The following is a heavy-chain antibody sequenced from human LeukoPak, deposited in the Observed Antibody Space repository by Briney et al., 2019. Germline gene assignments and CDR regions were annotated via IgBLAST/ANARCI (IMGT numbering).Heavy chain of an antibody. CDR2: IWYDGSNK. V-gene: IGHV3-33*06. D-gene: IGHD5-18*01. CDR1: GFTFSSYG. Sequence: GGSLRLSCAASGFTFSSYGMDWVRQAPGKGLEWVAVIWYDGSNKYYADSVKGRFTISRDNSKNTLYLQMNSLRAEDTAVYYCAKDIRGYSYGPFDYWGQGTLVTVSS. J-gene: IGHJ4*02. CDR3: AKDIRGYSYGPFDY.